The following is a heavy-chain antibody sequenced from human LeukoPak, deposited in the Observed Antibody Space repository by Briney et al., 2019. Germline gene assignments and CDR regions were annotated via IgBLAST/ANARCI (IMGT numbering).Heavy chain of an antibody. CDR2: IYYGGGT. Sequence: PSETLSLTCTVSGASFSSSTYYWGWIRQPPGKGLEWIGSIYYGGGTYYNPSLKSRVTMPVDTSKNQFSLKLSSVTAADTAVYYCARHAGGIAAAGTRPFDYWGQETLVTVSS. V-gene: IGHV4-39*01. CDR3: ARHAGGIAAAGTRPFDY. D-gene: IGHD6-13*01. J-gene: IGHJ4*02. CDR1: GASFSSSTYY.